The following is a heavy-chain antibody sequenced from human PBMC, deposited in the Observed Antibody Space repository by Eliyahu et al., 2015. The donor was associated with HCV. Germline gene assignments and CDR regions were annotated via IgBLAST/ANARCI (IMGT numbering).Heavy chain of an antibody. V-gene: IGHV3-30*18. Sequence: QVQLVESGGGVVQPGXSLXLSXAASXFSFXXYGMHXVRQAPGKGLGGLGAVSYDGDKKYYADSVKGRFTISRDNSKNTLSLQMNSLRAEDTALYYCAKDNDLWIAVGGYYNGIDVWGQGTTVTVSS. CDR2: VSYDGDKK. D-gene: IGHD3-3*01. CDR3: AKDNDLWIAVGGYYNGIDV. CDR1: XFSFXXYG. J-gene: IGHJ6*02.